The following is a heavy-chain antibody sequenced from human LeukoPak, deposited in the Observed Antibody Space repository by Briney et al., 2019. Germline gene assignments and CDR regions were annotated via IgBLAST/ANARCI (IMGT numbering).Heavy chain of an antibody. CDR2: TYYRSKWYS. CDR1: GDSVSSNSAA. D-gene: IGHD6-19*01. CDR3: ARARIAVAGLSAFDV. J-gene: IGHJ3*01. Sequence: SQTLSLTCAISGDSVSSNSAAWNWIRQSPSRGLEWLGRTYYRSKWYSDYALSVKSRITINPDSSKNQFSLQLNSVTPEDTAVYYCARARIAVAGLSAFDVWGQGTKVTVSS. V-gene: IGHV6-1*01.